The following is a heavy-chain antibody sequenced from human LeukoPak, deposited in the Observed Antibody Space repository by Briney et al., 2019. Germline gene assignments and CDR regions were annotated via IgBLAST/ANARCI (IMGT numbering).Heavy chain of an antibody. CDR1: GGSFSGYY. J-gene: IGHJ4*02. CDR2: INHSGSS. V-gene: IGHV4-34*01. Sequence: SETLSLTCAVYGGSFSGYYWTWIRQPPGKGLEWIGEINHSGSSNYNPSLKSRVTISVDTSKNQFSLKLTSVTAADTAVYYCARSYNRLVLLYYWGQGTLVTVSS. CDR3: ARSYNRLVLLYY. D-gene: IGHD3-10*01.